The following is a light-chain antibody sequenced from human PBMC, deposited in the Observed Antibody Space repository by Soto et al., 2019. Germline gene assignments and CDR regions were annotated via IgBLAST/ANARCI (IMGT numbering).Light chain of an antibody. CDR1: QTISSR. Sequence: DVPMTQSPSPLSASVGDRVTITCRASQTISSRLAWYQQKPGKAPKLLIYDASSLESGVPSRFSGSESGTEFTLTISSLQPDDFAIYYCQQYYNYRTFGQGTKVDIK. CDR3: QQYYNYRT. CDR2: DAS. J-gene: IGKJ1*01. V-gene: IGKV1-5*01.